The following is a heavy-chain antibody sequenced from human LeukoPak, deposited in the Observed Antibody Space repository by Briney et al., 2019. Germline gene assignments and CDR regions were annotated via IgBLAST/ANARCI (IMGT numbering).Heavy chain of an antibody. CDR3: ARATVTTLYYFDY. J-gene: IGHJ4*02. V-gene: IGHV4-34*01. CDR2: INHSGST. D-gene: IGHD4-17*01. CDR1: GGSFSGYY. Sequence: PSETLSLTCAVYGGSFSGYYWSWIRQPPGKGLEWIGEINHSGSTNYNPSLKSRVTISVDTSKNQFSLKLSSVTAADTAVYYCARATVTTLYYFDYWGQGTLVTVSS.